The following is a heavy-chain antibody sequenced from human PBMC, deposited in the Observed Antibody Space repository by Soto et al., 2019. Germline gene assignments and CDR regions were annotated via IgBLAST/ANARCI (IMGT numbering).Heavy chain of an antibody. Sequence: PSETLSLTCVVYGGCLSDSYWSWIRQPPGKGLEWIGDINHSGAANYSPSLKGRATLSVDTSKNHFSLKLSSVTAADTAVYYCAKNFAYWGQGTLVTVSS. J-gene: IGHJ4*02. CDR3: AKNFAY. V-gene: IGHV4-34*01. CDR1: GGCLSDSY. CDR2: INHSGAA.